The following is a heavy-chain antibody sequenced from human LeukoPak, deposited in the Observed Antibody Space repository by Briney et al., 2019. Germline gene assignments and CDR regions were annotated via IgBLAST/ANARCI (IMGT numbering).Heavy chain of an antibody. CDR3: ARPVAPGIVVVPAAKPNNWFDP. CDR1: GYSFTSYW. D-gene: IGHD2-2*02. Sequence: GESLKISCKGSGYSFTSYWIGWVRQMPGKGLEGMGIFYPGESDTRYSPSFQGQVTISPDKSISPAYLQWTSLKASDTAMSYCARPVAPGIVVVPAAKPNNWFDPSGQGTLVTVSS. J-gene: IGHJ5*02. CDR2: FYPGESDT. V-gene: IGHV5-51*01.